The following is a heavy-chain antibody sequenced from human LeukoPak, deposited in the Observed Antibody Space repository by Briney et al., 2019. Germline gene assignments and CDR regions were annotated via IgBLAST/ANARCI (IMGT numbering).Heavy chain of an antibody. CDR1: GGTFSSYA. CDR2: IIPIFGTA. J-gene: IGHJ5*02. Sequence: GASVKVSCKASGGTFSSYAISWVRQAPGQGLEWMGGIIPIFGTANYAQKFQGRVTITADESTSTAYMELSSLRSEDTAVYYCARSVVPAAMGGHNWFDPWGQGTLVTVSS. V-gene: IGHV1-69*13. CDR3: ARSVVPAAMGGHNWFDP. D-gene: IGHD2-2*01.